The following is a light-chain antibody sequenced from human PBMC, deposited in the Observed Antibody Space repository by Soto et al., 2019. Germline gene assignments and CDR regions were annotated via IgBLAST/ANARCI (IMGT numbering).Light chain of an antibody. V-gene: IGKV3-11*01. J-gene: IGKJ3*01. CDR3: QQRSKWPPA. Sequence: EIVLTQSPATLSLSPGERVTLSCRASQAVSNYLAWYQQKPGQAPRLLIYDAFKRATGIPARFSGSGSGTAFTLTVSILEPEDFAVYYCQQRSKWPPAFGPGTRVDIK. CDR2: DAF. CDR1: QAVSNY.